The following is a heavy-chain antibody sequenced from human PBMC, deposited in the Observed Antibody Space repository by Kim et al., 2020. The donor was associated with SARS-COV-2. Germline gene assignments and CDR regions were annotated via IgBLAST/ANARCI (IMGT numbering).Heavy chain of an antibody. D-gene: IGHD6-19*01. V-gene: IGHV4-34*01. CDR1: GGSLSGQI. Sequence: SETLSLTCAVSGGSLSGQIWSWIRQPPGKGLEWIGEINHAGLSNYNPSLKGRATTSADTPKNQFSLRLISVTAADTGVYYCAGGLRGSLRNSSGWYKAVDWGQGTLVTVSS. CDR2: INHAGLS. J-gene: IGHJ4*02. CDR3: AGGLRGSLRNSSGWYKAVD.